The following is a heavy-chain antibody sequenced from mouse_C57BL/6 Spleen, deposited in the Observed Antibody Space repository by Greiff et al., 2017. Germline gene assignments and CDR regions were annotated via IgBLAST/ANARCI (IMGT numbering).Heavy chain of an antibody. CDR3: SRDGAGWGPFAY. CDR2: INSDGGST. J-gene: IGHJ3*01. D-gene: IGHD3-3*01. V-gene: IGHV5-2*01. CDR1: EYEFPSHD. Sequence: DVMLVESGGGLVQPGESLKLSCESNEYEFPSHDMSWVRKTPEKRLELVAAINSDGGSTYYPDTMERRFIISRDNTKKTLYLQMSSVRSEDTALYYCSRDGAGWGPFAYWGQGTLVTVSA.